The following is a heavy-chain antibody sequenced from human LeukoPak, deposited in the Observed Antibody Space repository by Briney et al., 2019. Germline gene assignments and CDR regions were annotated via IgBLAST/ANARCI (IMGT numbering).Heavy chain of an antibody. D-gene: IGHD2-21*01. J-gene: IGHJ3*02. V-gene: IGHV3-15*01. Sequence: GGSLRLSCAASGFTFSNAWMSWVRQAPGKGLEWVGRIKSKTDGGTTDYAAPVKGRFTISRDDSKSIAFLQMNRLKTEDTAVYYCTRGKRCGGDCYSNAVDIWGQGTMVIVSS. CDR1: GFTFSNAW. CDR3: TRGKRCGGDCYSNAVDI. CDR2: IKSKTDGGTT.